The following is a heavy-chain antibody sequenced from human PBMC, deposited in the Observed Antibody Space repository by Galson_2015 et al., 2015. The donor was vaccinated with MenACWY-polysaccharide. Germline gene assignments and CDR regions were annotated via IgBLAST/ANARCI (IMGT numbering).Heavy chain of an antibody. CDR2: NSRHGSST. Sequence: SLRLSCDLSGVIVSSPWMHWVSQVPGTGLEWVSRNSRHGSSTSYADSVRGRFTISRDNAKNMLHLQMNGLRGEDTAVYYYTRGSQYSANYGGDWGQGTLVTVSS. D-gene: IGHD6-6*01. J-gene: IGHJ4*02. CDR3: TRGSQYSANYGGD. CDR1: GVIVSSPW. V-gene: IGHV3-74*01.